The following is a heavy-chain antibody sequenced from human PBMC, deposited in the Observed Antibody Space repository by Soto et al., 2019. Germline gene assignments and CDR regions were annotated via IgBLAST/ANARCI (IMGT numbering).Heavy chain of an antibody. Sequence: SETLSLTCTVSGGSVSSGSYYWSWIRQPPGKGLEWIGYIYYSGSTNYNPSLKSRVTISVDTSKNQFSLKLSSVTAADTAVYYCALPYYDFWSGYYAFDIWGQGTMVTVSS. CDR1: GGSVSSGSYY. V-gene: IGHV4-61*01. D-gene: IGHD3-3*01. J-gene: IGHJ3*02. CDR2: IYYSGST. CDR3: ALPYYDFWSGYYAFDI.